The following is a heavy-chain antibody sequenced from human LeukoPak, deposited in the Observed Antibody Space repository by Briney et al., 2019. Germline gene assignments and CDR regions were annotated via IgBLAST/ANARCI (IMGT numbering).Heavy chain of an antibody. Sequence: GGSLRLSCAASGFTFSSYAMSWVRQAPGKGLEWVSAISGSGGSTYYADSVKGRFTISRDNSKNTLYLQMNSLRVEDTAVYYCASHSGSGYYSGMAVWGKGTTVTVSS. CDR2: ISGSGGST. CDR1: GFTFSSYA. D-gene: IGHD3-3*01. V-gene: IGHV3-23*01. CDR3: ASHSGSGYYSGMAV. J-gene: IGHJ6*04.